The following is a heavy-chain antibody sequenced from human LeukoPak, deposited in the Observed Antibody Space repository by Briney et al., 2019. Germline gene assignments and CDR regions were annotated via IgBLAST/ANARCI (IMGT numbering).Heavy chain of an antibody. D-gene: IGHD2-2*01. V-gene: IGHV3-64*01. Sequence: PGGSLRLSCVASGFIFSSYGMHWVRQAPGKGLEYVSGITSNGGSTYYGNSVKGRFTISRDNSKNTLYLQMGSLRAEDMAVYYCARGGYCSSTSCYVDYWGQGTLVTVSS. J-gene: IGHJ4*02. CDR1: GFIFSSYG. CDR2: ITSNGGST. CDR3: ARGGYCSSTSCYVDY.